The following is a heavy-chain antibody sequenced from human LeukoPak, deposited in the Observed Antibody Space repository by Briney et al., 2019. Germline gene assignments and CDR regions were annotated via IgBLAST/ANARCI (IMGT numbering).Heavy chain of an antibody. D-gene: IGHD3-9*01. CDR2: IYYSGST. V-gene: IGHV4-59*01. CDR1: GGSISSYY. Sequence: SETLSLTCTVSGGSISSYYWSWIRQPPGKGLEWIGYIYYSGSTNYNPSLKSRVTISVDTSKNQFSLKLSSVTAEDTAVYYCARGGLGYDILTGYFLVGQVYWGQGTLVTVSS. CDR3: ARGGLGYDILTGYFLVGQVY. J-gene: IGHJ4*02.